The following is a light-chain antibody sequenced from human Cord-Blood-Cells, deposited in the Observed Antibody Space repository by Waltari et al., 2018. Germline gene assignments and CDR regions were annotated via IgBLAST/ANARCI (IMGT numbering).Light chain of an antibody. CDR3: QQYDNLPYT. CDR1: QDINNY. CDR2: YAA. V-gene: IGKV1-33*01. J-gene: IGKJ2*01. Sequence: DIQMTPSPSSVSASVGDRVTITCQASQDINNYLNWYQQKPGKAPKLLIYYAANLETGVPSRFSGSGSGTDFTFTISSLQPEDIATYYCQQYDNLPYTFGQGTKLEIK.